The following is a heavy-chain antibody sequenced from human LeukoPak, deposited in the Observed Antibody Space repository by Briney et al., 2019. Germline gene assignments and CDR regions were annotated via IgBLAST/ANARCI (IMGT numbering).Heavy chain of an antibody. D-gene: IGHD2/OR15-2a*01. J-gene: IGHJ4*02. CDR2: ISSSSGTI. CDR3: ANYLSW. V-gene: IGHV3-48*04. Sequence: PGGSLRLSCAVSGFTFRTHSMNWVRQAPGKGLEWLSYISSSSGTIYYADSVKGRFTISRDNAKNSLYLQMNSLRAEDTAVYYCANYLSWWGQGTLVTVSS. CDR1: GFTFRTHS.